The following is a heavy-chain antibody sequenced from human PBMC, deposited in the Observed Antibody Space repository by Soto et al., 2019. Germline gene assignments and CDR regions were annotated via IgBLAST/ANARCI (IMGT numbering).Heavy chain of an antibody. D-gene: IGHD3-22*01. CDR2: ISYDGSNK. CDR3: AKPGTYYYDSSGLDY. CDR1: GFTFSSDG. J-gene: IGHJ4*02. Sequence: GVSLRLSCAASGFTFSSDGMHWVRQAPGKGLEWVAVISYDGSNKYYADSVKGRFTISRDNSKNTLYLQMNSLRAEDTAVYYCAKPGTYYYDSSGLDYWGQGTLVTVSS. V-gene: IGHV3-30*18.